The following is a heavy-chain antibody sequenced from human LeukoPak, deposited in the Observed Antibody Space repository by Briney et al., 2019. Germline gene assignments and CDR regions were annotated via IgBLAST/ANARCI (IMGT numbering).Heavy chain of an antibody. Sequence: PSETLSLTCAVYGGSFSGYYWSWIRQPPGKGLEWIGEINHSGSTNYNPSLKSRVTISVDTSKNQFSLKLSSVTAADTAVYYCARGLLGSSSSRRYYYYYMDVWGKGTTVTVSS. CDR2: INHSGST. CDR1: GGSFSGYY. CDR3: ARGLLGSSSSRRYYYYYMDV. D-gene: IGHD6-6*01. J-gene: IGHJ6*03. V-gene: IGHV4-34*01.